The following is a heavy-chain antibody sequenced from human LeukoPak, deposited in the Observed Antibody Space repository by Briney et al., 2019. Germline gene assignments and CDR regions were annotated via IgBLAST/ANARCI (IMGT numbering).Heavy chain of an antibody. CDR3: ARAGLKYYYDSSGSDY. CDR2: ISSSSSYI. CDR1: GFTFSSYS. D-gene: IGHD3-22*01. Sequence: GSLILSCAASGFTFSSYSMNWVRPAPGKGLEWVSSISSSSSYIYYADSVKGRFTISRDNAKNSLYLQMNSLRAEDTAVYYRARAGLKYYYDSSGSDYWGQGTLVTVSS. V-gene: IGHV3-21*01. J-gene: IGHJ4*02.